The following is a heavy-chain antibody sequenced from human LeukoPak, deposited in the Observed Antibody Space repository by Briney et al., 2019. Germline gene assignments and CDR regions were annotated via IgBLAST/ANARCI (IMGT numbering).Heavy chain of an antibody. CDR2: ISYDGSNK. J-gene: IGHJ3*02. D-gene: IGHD5-18*01. V-gene: IGHV3-30*04. CDR1: GFTFSSYA. Sequence: GGSLRLSCAAPGFTFSSYAMHWVRQAPGKGLEWVAVISYDGSNKYYADSVKGRFTISRDNSKNTLYLQMNSLRAEDTAVYYCARARSSYGYGDAFDIWGQGTMVTVSS. CDR3: ARARSSYGYGDAFDI.